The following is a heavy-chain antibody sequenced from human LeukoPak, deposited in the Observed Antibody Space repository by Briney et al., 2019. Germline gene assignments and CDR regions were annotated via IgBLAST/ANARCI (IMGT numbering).Heavy chain of an antibody. V-gene: IGHV1-18*01. J-gene: IGHJ5*02. Sequence: ASVKVSCKASDYTFTNYGISWVRQAPGQGLEWVGWISTYIDKTKYGQKFQGGVTLTTDTTTNTAYMEVRRLKSDDPAVYYCARGKKPGVGVAGTGYFFDPWGQGTLVTVSS. CDR1: DYTFTNYG. D-gene: IGHD6-19*01. CDR2: ISTYIDKT. CDR3: ARGKKPGVGVAGTGYFFDP.